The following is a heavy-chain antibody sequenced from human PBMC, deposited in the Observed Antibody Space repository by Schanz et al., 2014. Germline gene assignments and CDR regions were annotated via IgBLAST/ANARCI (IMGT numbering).Heavy chain of an antibody. J-gene: IGHJ5*02. CDR1: GGTFSTYT. CDR3: AREVGLYDRGWFDP. CDR2: IIPILDVG. D-gene: IGHD3-22*01. Sequence: QVQLVQSEAEVKKPGSSVKVSCKASGGTFSTYTISWVRQAPGQGLEWMGRIIPILDVGNYAQQFQGRVTFTADKSSDTAYMELSSLRSEDTAVYYCAREVGLYDRGWFDPWGQGTLVTVSS. V-gene: IGHV1-69*08.